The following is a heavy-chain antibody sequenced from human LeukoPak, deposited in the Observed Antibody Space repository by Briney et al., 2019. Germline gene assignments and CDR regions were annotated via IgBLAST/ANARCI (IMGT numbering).Heavy chain of an antibody. Sequence: GGSLRLSCAASGCTFSSNWMCWVRQDPGKGLEWVANINQDGSVKNYVDSVKGRFTISRDNAKNSLYLQMNTLRAEDTAVYYCVVTTRSYPFDYWGQGTLVTVSS. CDR3: VVTTRSYPFDY. D-gene: IGHD4-23*01. V-gene: IGHV3-7*01. J-gene: IGHJ4*02. CDR2: INQDGSVK. CDR1: GCTFSSNW.